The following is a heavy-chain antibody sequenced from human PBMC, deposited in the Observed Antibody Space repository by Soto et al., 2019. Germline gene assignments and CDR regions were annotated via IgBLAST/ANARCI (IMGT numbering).Heavy chain of an antibody. J-gene: IGHJ3*02. Sequence: QLHLVQSGAVVKKPGASVTVSCSASGYPVTAYYMHWVRQAPGRGLEWMGGINPATGAAKYTQTCQGRVTMTRDTSTSKVFMELSGMTSGDTAVFYCARGGGVGVAGSAAFDMWGQGTLVTVSS. CDR1: GYPVTAYY. V-gene: IGHV1-2*02. CDR2: INPATGAA. CDR3: ARGGGVGVAGSAAFDM. D-gene: IGHD3-3*01.